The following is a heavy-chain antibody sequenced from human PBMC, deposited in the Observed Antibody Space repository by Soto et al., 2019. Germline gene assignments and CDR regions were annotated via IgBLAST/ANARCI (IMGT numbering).Heavy chain of an antibody. V-gene: IGHV4-59*01. D-gene: IGHD2-8*01. CDR1: GGSIRSSYC. CDR3: ARVYAYYFDY. Sequence: SETLSLTCAVSGGSIRSSYCWSWIRQPPGKGLEWIGYIYYSGSTNYNPSLKSRVTISVDTSKNQFSLKLSSVTAADTAVYYCARVYAYYFDYWGQGTLVTVSS. CDR2: IYYSGST. J-gene: IGHJ4*02.